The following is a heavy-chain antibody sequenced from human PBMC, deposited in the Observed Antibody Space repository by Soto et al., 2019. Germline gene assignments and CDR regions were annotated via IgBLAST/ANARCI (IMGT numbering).Heavy chain of an antibody. D-gene: IGHD6-6*01. CDR3: ASCDYSSSSYRFPRSTYSFDP. Sequence: PSETLSLTCAVYGGSFSGYYWSWIRQPPGKGLEWIGEINHSGSTNYNPSIKSRVTISVDTSKNQFSLKLSSVTAADTAVYYCASCDYSSSSYRFPRSTYSFDPWGQGTLVTVSS. J-gene: IGHJ5*02. CDR1: GGSFSGYY. CDR2: INHSGST. V-gene: IGHV4-34*01.